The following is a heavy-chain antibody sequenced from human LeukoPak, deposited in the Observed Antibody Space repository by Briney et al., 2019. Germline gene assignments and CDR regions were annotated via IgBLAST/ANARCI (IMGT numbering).Heavy chain of an antibody. CDR3: ARLGSGSYLSDY. CDR2: VYSSGIT. CDR1: GGSISSFY. V-gene: IGHV4-59*08. J-gene: IGHJ4*02. D-gene: IGHD1-26*01. Sequence: SETLSLTCTVSGGSISSFYWSWIRQPPGKGLEWIGYVYSSGITNYNPSLKSRVTISVDTSKNQFSLKLSSVTAADTAVYYCARLGSGSYLSDYWGQGTLVTVSS.